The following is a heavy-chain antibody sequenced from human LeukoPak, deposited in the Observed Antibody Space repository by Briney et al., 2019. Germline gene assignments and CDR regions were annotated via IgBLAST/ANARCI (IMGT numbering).Heavy chain of an antibody. D-gene: IGHD6-19*01. Sequence: ASVKVSCKASGYTFTGYYMHWVRQAPGQGLEWMGWINPNSGGTNYAQKFQGWVTMTRDTSISTAYMELSRLRSDDTAVYYCARSRGWYSDDYFHYWGQGTLVTVSS. CDR1: GYTFTGYY. CDR2: INPNSGGT. CDR3: ARSRGWYSDDYFHY. V-gene: IGHV1-2*04. J-gene: IGHJ4*02.